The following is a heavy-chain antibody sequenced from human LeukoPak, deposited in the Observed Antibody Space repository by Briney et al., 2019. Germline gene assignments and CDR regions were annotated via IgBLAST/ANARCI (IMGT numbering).Heavy chain of an antibody. D-gene: IGHD2-15*01. CDR2: ISGSGGST. V-gene: IGHV3-23*01. CDR1: GFSFSSYA. CDR3: AKPAYCSGGSYYSIGYFDY. J-gene: IGHJ4*02. Sequence: GGSLRLSCAASGFSFSSYAMSWVRQAPGKGLEWVSGISGSGGSTYYADSVKGRFTISRDNSKNTLYLQMNSLRAEDTAVYYCAKPAYCSGGSYYSIGYFDYWGEGTLATASS.